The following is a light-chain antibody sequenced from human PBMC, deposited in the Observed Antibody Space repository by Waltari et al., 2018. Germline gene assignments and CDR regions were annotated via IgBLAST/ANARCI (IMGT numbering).Light chain of an antibody. Sequence: HSALTQPASVSGSPGQSITISCTGTRSDVGGYDFVSLYRQHPEKAPNLLIFDVTERPSGVSARFSGSKSGNTASLTISGLQSDDEADYYCASYTSSSNYVFGSGTTVTV. CDR1: RSDVGGYDF. V-gene: IGLV2-14*03. J-gene: IGLJ1*01. CDR2: DVT. CDR3: ASYTSSSNYV.